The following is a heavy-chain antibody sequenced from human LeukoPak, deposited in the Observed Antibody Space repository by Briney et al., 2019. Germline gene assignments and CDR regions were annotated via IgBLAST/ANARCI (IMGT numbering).Heavy chain of an antibody. CDR1: GGSISSYY. D-gene: IGHD1-26*01. CDR2: IYTSGST. CDR3: ARDNYSGAFDI. V-gene: IGHV4-4*07. Sequence: GSLRLSCTVSGGSISSYYWSWIRQPAGKGLEWIGRIYTSGSTNYNPSLKSRVTMSVDTSKNQFSLKLSSVTAADTAVYYCARDNYSGAFDIWGQGTMVTVSS. J-gene: IGHJ3*02.